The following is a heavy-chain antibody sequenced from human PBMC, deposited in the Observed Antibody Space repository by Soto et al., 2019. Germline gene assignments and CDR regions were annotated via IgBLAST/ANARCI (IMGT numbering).Heavy chain of an antibody. J-gene: IGHJ4*02. CDR1: GYTFTSYG. CDR3: ARAPFTIYDTSGYYDY. Sequence: ASVKVSCKASGYTFTSYGMNWVRQAPGRGLEWMGWINPGNGNTKYSQKFQGRVIIERDTSASTAYMELSSLRSEDTAVYYCARAPFTIYDTSGYYDYWGQGTLVTVSS. V-gene: IGHV1-3*01. CDR2: INPGNGNT. D-gene: IGHD3-22*01.